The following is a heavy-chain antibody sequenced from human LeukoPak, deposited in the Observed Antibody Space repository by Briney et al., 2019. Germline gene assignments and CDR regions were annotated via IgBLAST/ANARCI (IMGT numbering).Heavy chain of an antibody. Sequence: PGRSLRLSCAASGFTFSSYGMNWVRQAPGKGLEWVAVIWYDGSNKYYADSVKGRFTISRDNSKNTLYLQMNSLRAEDTAVYYCAKDANPEVVVIDHWGQGTLVTVSS. V-gene: IGHV3-33*06. CDR2: IWYDGSNK. J-gene: IGHJ4*02. D-gene: IGHD3-22*01. CDR3: AKDANPEVVVIDH. CDR1: GFTFSSYG.